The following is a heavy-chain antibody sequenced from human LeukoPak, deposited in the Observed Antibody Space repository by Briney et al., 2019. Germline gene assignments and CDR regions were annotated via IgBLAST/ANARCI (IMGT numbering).Heavy chain of an antibody. CDR2: TRDKANSYIT. D-gene: IGHD2-15*01. CDR3: TRRSCSGGNCYWDY. J-gene: IGHJ4*02. Sequence: PGGSLRLSCAASGFTFTSSSMHWVRQAPGKGLEWVGRTRDKANSYITEYAASVKGRFNIGRDDSKNSLYLQMNSLKTEDTAVYFCTRRSCSGGNCYWDYWGQGTLITVSS. CDR1: GFTFTSSS. V-gene: IGHV3-72*01.